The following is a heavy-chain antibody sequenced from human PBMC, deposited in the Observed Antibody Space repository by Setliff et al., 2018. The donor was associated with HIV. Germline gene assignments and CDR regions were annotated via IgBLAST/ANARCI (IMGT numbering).Heavy chain of an antibody. D-gene: IGHD3-10*01. Sequence: GESLKISCKGSGYSFTSNWIGWVRQMPGKGLEWMGSIYPGDSDARYSPSFPGQVTISADKSICTAYLQWSRLKASDTAKYYCARAGSGSYYNAPHYWGQGTLVTVSS. CDR2: IYPGDSDA. CDR1: GYSFTSNW. CDR3: ARAGSGSYYNAPHY. V-gene: IGHV5-51*01. J-gene: IGHJ4*02.